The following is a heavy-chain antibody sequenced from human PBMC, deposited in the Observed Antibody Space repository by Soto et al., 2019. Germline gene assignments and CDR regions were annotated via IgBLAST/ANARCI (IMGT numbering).Heavy chain of an antibody. Sequence: EVQLVQSGAEMKQPGESLRISCQGSGFSLSSYWITWVRQMPGKGLEWMGRVDPSDSQTHYSPSFQGRVTISADKSINTAYLQWTSLKASDTAMYYCARHYNWHYDSCYQRNKDVDIWGQGTLVTVSS. CDR1: GFSLSSYW. CDR3: ARHYNWHYDSCYQRNKDVDI. D-gene: IGHD1-7*01. J-gene: IGHJ4*02. CDR2: VDPSDSQT. V-gene: IGHV5-10-1*03.